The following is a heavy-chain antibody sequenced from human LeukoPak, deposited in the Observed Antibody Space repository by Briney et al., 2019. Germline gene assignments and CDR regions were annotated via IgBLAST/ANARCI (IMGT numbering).Heavy chain of an antibody. CDR3: AREYSYGYVDYFDY. Sequence: PSQTLSLTCTVSGGSVSSGGYYWSWIRQHPGKGLEWIGYIYYSGSTYYNPSLKSRVTISVDTSKNQFSLKLSSVTAADTAVYYCAREYSYGYVDYFDYWGQGTLVTVSS. CDR1: GGSVSSGGYY. CDR2: IYYSGST. J-gene: IGHJ4*02. V-gene: IGHV4-31*03. D-gene: IGHD5-18*01.